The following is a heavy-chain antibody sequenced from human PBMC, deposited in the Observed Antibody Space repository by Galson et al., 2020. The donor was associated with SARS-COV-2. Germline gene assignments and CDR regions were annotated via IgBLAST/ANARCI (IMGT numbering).Heavy chain of an antibody. D-gene: IGHD3-16*01. CDR2: ISYDGSNK. CDR3: AKEGGSYAYYYYGMDV. J-gene: IGHJ6*02. Sequence: GGSLRLSCAASGFTFSSYGMHWVRQAPGKGLEWVALISYDGSNKYYGDSVQGRITISRDNSKNSLYLQVNSLRAEDTAVYYCAKEGGSYAYYYYGMDVWGLGTTVTVSS. V-gene: IGHV3-30*18. CDR1: GFTFSSYG.